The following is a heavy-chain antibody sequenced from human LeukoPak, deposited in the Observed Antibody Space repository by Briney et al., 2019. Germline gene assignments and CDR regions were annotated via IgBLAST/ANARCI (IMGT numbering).Heavy chain of an antibody. CDR3: KTQLDCSSTSCYSLSGY. Sequence: SGGSLRLSXAASGFTVSSNEMSWVRQAPGKGVEWVSSISGGSTYYADSRKGRFTISRDNSKNTLHLQMNSLRAEDTAVYYRKTQLDCSSTSCYSLSGYWGQGTLVTVSS. CDR1: GFTVSSNE. D-gene: IGHD2-2*01. V-gene: IGHV3-38-3*01. J-gene: IGHJ4*02. CDR2: ISGGST.